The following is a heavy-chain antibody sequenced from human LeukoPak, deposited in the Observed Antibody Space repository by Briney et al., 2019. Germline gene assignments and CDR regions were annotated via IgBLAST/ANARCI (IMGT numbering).Heavy chain of an antibody. CDR2: ISGRDEST. J-gene: IGHJ4*02. CDR1: GLTFSNHA. CDR3: AKVTEKTNY. V-gene: IGHV3-23*01. Sequence: PGGSLRLSCAVSGLTFSNHALSWVRQAPGKGLEWVSAISGRDESTYYADSVKGRFTISRDNSKSTLYLQMSSLRAEDTAVYHCAKVTEKTNYWGQGTLVTVSS. D-gene: IGHD2-8*02.